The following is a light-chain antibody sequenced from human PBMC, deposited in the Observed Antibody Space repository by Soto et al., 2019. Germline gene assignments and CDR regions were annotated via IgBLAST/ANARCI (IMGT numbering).Light chain of an antibody. J-gene: IGKJ4*01. Sequence: DIQLTQSPSFLSASVGDRVTITCRASQSISKSLNWYQQKPGKAPELLIYAASTLHSGVPSRFSGSGSGTDFTLTISTLQPEDVATYYCQKYNSVPLTFGGGTKVDIK. CDR2: AAS. CDR3: QKYNSVPLT. CDR1: QSISKS. V-gene: IGKV1-27*01.